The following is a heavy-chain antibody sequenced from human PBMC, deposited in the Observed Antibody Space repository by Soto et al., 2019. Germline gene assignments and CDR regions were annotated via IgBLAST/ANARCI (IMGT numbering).Heavy chain of an antibody. D-gene: IGHD3-22*01. CDR2: IYHSGST. CDR3: ARSPDSSGYYPRWYYYGMDV. V-gene: IGHV4-4*02. J-gene: IGHJ6*02. CDR1: GGSISSSNW. Sequence: QVQLQESGPGLVKPSGTLSLTCAVSGGSISSSNWWSWVRQPPGKGLEWIGEIYHSGSTNYNPSLKSRVTISVDKSKNQFSLQLSSVTAADTAVYYWARSPDSSGYYPRWYYYGMDVWGQGTTVTVSS.